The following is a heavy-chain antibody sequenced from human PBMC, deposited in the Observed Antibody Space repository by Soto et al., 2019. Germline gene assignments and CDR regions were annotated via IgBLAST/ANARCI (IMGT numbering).Heavy chain of an antibody. CDR1: GFRFSIYS. D-gene: IGHD6-19*01. J-gene: IGHJ4*02. CDR2: ITSDTKTI. V-gene: IGHV3-48*02. Sequence: EVQLVESGGALVQLGGSLTLSCAASGFRFSIYSMNWVRQAPGKGLEWSAYITSDTKTIKYAESVKGRFTISRDNAKNSVYLQMNNLSDEDTAVYYCARSVEGHFDYWGQGTVVTVSS. CDR3: ARSVEGHFDY.